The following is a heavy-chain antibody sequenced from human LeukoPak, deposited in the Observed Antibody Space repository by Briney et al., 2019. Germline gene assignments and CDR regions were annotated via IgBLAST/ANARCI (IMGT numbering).Heavy chain of an antibody. Sequence: GASVKVSCKASGGTFSSYATSWVRQAPGQGLEWMGGIIPIFGTANYAQKFQGRVTITADESTSTAYMELSSLRSEDTAVYYCASDGIAAAGNFDYWGQGTLVTVSS. D-gene: IGHD6-13*01. CDR3: ASDGIAAAGNFDY. J-gene: IGHJ4*02. CDR2: IIPIFGTA. V-gene: IGHV1-69*13. CDR1: GGTFSSYA.